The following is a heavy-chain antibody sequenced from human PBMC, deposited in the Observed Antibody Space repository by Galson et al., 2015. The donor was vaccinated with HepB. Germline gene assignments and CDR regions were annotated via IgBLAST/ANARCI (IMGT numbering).Heavy chain of an antibody. D-gene: IGHD5-12*01. CDR1: GSTFTSYA. CDR2: INAGNGNT. V-gene: IGHV1-3*01. J-gene: IGHJ5*02. CDR3: ASSIVGYSGYDWVGWFDP. Sequence: SVKVSCKASGSTFTSYAMHWVRQAPGQRLEWMGWINAGNGNTKYSQKFQGRVTITRDTSASTAYMGLSSLRSEDTAVYYCASSIVGYSGYDWVGWFDPWGQGTLVTVSS.